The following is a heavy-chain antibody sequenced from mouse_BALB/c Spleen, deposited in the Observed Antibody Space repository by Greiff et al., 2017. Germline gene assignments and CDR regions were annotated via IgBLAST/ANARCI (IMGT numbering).Heavy chain of an antibody. CDR2: IHYSGST. Sequence: EVQLVESGPDLVKPSQSLSLTCTVTGYSITSGYSWPWIRQFPGNKLEWMGYIHYSGSTNYNPSLKSRISITRDTSKNQFFLQLNSVTTEDTATYYCARPYGNYGFAYWGQGTLVTVSA. CDR1: GYSITSGYS. CDR3: ARPYGNYGFAY. V-gene: IGHV3-1*02. D-gene: IGHD2-10*02. J-gene: IGHJ3*01.